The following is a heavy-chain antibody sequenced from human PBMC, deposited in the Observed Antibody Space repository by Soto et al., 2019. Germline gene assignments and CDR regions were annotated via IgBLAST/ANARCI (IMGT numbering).Heavy chain of an antibody. D-gene: IGHD2-2*01. CDR2: INHSGST. Sequence: ASETLSLTCAVYGGAFSGYYWGWIPHPPGKGPGWIGEINHSGSTNYNPSLKSRVTISVDTSKNQFSLKLSSVTAADTAVYYCARGGWFHCSSTSCYFSYFDYWGQGTLVTVSS. V-gene: IGHV4-34*01. CDR3: ARGGWFHCSSTSCYFSYFDY. J-gene: IGHJ4*02. CDR1: GGAFSGYY.